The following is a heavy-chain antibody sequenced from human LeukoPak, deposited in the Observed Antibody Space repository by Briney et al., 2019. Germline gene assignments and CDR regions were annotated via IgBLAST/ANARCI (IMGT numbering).Heavy chain of an antibody. D-gene: IGHD6-25*01. CDR1: GFTVSGNY. Sequence: GGSLSLSSAAYGFTVSGNYMSWVRPAQGQGLEWVSVIYTAGSTYNADSVKGRFTISRDKSKNTLYLQMNTLRAEDTAVYFCAGGNTWPGLSYWGQGTLLTVSS. CDR2: IYTAGST. J-gene: IGHJ4*02. CDR3: AGGNTWPGLSY. V-gene: IGHV3-53*01.